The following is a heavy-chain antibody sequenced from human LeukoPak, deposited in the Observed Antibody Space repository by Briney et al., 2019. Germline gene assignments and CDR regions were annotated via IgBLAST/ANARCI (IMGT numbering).Heavy chain of an antibody. CDR1: GFTFSSYS. CDR2: IKQDGSEK. Sequence: GGSLRLSCAASGFTFSSYSMNWVRQAPGKGLEWVANIKQDGSEKYYVDSVKGRFTISRDNAKNSLYLQMNSLRAEDTAVYYCARDKAPSMVRGVIIKAYYFDYWGQGALVTVSS. CDR3: ARDKAPSMVRGVIIKAYYFDY. J-gene: IGHJ4*02. V-gene: IGHV3-7*03. D-gene: IGHD3-10*01.